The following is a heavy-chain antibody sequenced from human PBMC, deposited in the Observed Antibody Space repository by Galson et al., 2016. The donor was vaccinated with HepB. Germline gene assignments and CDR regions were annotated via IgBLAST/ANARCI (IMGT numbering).Heavy chain of an antibody. CDR3: ARGPPSSGRQFDY. Sequence: SVKVSCKASGGTFSRHGINWVRQAPGQGLEWMGRIIPVFGISTYAQKFQGRLTITADESTSTAYMELSSLRSEDTAVYYCARGPPSSGRQFDYWGQGTLVIVSS. D-gene: IGHD1-26*01. J-gene: IGHJ4*02. CDR1: GGTFSRHG. CDR2: IIPVFGIS. V-gene: IGHV1-69*13.